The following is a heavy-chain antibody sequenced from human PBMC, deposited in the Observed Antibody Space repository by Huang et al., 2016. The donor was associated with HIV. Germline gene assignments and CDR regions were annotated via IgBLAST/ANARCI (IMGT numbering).Heavy chain of an antibody. J-gene: IGHJ4*02. Sequence: QVQLQESGPGLVKPSQTLSLTCTVSGGSISSGGYFWSWIRQPPGKGLEWIGYIYYSGSTDYNPSLKSRVIISVDTSKNQFSLKLSSVTAADTAVYSCARLSSWGRLDYWGQGTLVTVSS. CDR3: ARLSSWGRLDY. CDR1: GGSISSGGYF. CDR2: IYYSGST. D-gene: IGHD7-27*01. V-gene: IGHV4-30-4*08.